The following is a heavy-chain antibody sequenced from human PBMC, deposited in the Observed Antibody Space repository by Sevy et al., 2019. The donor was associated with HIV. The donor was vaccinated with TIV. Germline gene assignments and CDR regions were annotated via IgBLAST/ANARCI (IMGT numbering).Heavy chain of an antibody. Sequence: SETLSLTCTVSGGSISSSSYYWGWIRQPPGKGLEWIGSIYYSGSTYYNPSLKSRGTISVDTSKNQFSLKLSSVTAADTAVYYCARRLKGLWALSGVYFDYWGQGTLVTVSS. CDR2: IYYSGST. CDR3: ARRLKGLWALSGVYFDY. J-gene: IGHJ4*02. D-gene: IGHD1-26*01. V-gene: IGHV4-39*01. CDR1: GGSISSSSYY.